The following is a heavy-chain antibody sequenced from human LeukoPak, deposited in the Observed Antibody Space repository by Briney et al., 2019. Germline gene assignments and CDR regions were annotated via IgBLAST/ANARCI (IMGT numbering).Heavy chain of an antibody. CDR2: IQFDGGNR. Sequence: GGSLRLSCAAAGFTFSNYGMHWVRQAPGMGLEWVAFIQFDGGNRFYADSVKGRFTISRDNSKNTLSLQMNSLRAEDTAVYYCAKGGVVPAAPYNWFDPWGQGTLVTVSS. CDR1: GFTFSNYG. V-gene: IGHV3-30*02. CDR3: AKGGVVPAAPYNWFDP. J-gene: IGHJ5*02. D-gene: IGHD2-2*01.